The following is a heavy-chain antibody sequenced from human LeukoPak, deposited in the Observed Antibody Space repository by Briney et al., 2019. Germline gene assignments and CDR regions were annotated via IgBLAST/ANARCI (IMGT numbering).Heavy chain of an antibody. CDR1: GGSVSSSSYF. J-gene: IGHJ4*02. Sequence: SETLSLTCTVSGGSVSSSSYFWGWIRQPPGKGLEWIGSIYYSGGTYYNPSLKSRVFISVDTSKNHFSLKLTPVTAADTAVYYCARIVGYSYGYSDYWGQGTLVTVSS. CDR2: IYYSGGT. V-gene: IGHV4-39*02. CDR3: ARIVGYSYGYSDY. D-gene: IGHD5-18*01.